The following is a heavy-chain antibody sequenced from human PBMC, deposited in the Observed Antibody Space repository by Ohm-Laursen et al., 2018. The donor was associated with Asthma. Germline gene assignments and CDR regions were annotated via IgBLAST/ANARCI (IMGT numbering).Heavy chain of an antibody. J-gene: IGHJ4*02. CDR2: IYHSGTT. CDR1: GGSISSGGYC. Sequence: QTLSLTCAVSGGSISSGGYCWSWIRQPPGKGLEWIGYIYHSGTTYYNPSLKSRVTISVDRSKNQFSLKLSSVTAADTAVYYCASTYYYDSSGYHKFDYWGQGTLVTVSS. D-gene: IGHD3-22*01. CDR3: ASTYYYDSSGYHKFDY. V-gene: IGHV4-30-2*01.